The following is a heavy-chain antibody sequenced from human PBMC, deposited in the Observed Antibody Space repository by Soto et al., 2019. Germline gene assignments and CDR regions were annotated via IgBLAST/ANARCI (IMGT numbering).Heavy chain of an antibody. Sequence: QAQLVQSGGEVKKPGASVRVSCKASGYTFTRYGINWVRQAPGQGLEWVGWIIPDSDNTNYAQRVQGRVTMTTDTSTSTAYMELKNLTSDDSAVYYCARDLGYQWNYWGAFEIWGQGTMVTVSS. CDR2: IIPDSDNT. J-gene: IGHJ3*02. V-gene: IGHV1-18*04. CDR1: GYTFTRYG. CDR3: ARDLGYQWNYWGAFEI. D-gene: IGHD1-7*01.